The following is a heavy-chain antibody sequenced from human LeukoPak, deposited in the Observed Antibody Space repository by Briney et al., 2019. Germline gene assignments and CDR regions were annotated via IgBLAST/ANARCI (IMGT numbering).Heavy chain of an antibody. CDR3: ARGPRYYSSGSYYKGASFDY. J-gene: IGHJ4*02. Sequence: SETLSLTCAVYGGSFSGYYWSWIRQPPGKGLEWIGEINHSGSTNYNPSLKSRVTISVDTSKNQFSLKLSSVTAADTAVYYCARGPRYYSSGSYYKGASFDYWGQGTLVTVSS. V-gene: IGHV4-34*01. CDR1: GGSFSGYY. CDR2: INHSGST. D-gene: IGHD3-10*01.